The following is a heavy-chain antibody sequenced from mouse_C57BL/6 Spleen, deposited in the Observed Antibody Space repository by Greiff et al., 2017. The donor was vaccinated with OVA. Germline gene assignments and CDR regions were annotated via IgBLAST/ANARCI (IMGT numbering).Heavy chain of an antibody. V-gene: IGHV1-61*01. Sequence: QVQLQQPGAELVRPGSSVKLSCKASGYTFTSYWMDWVKQRPGQGLEWIGNIYPSDSETHYNQKFKDKATLTVDKSSSTAYMQLSSLTSEDSAVYYCARSGTTVGDFDYWGQGTTLTVSS. CDR1: GYTFTSYW. D-gene: IGHD1-1*01. J-gene: IGHJ2*01. CDR3: ARSGTTVGDFDY. CDR2: IYPSDSET.